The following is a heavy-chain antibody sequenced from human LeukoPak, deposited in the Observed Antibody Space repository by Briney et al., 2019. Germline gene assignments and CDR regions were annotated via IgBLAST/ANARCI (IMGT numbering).Heavy chain of an antibody. CDR2: INPNNDGT. CDR1: GGTFSSYA. CDR3: ASQIHDFWSGFYY. V-gene: IGHV1-2*06. D-gene: IGHD3-3*01. Sequence: ASVKVSCKASGGTFSSYAISWVRQAPGQGLEWMGRINPNNDGTNYAQKFQGRVTMTRDTPTSTAYMDLSGLTSDDTAVYYCASQIHDFWSGFYYWGQGTLVTVSS. J-gene: IGHJ4*02.